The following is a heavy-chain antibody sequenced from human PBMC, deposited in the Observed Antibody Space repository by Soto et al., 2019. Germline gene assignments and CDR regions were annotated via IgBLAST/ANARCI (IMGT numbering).Heavy chain of an antibody. J-gene: IGHJ5*02. V-gene: IGHV2-5*01. CDR3: AHKMDTVDWFGP. CDR1: GFSLSGGGVG. CDR2: IYWNDDK. D-gene: IGHD5-18*01. Sequence: QITLKESGPTLVKPTQTLTLTCTFSGFSLSGGGVGVGWIRQPPGKALEWVALIYWNDDKRYSPSLKSRLTSTKDTAKNQVVLTMTNRDPEDTATYYCAHKMDTVDWFGPWGRGTLVTVSS.